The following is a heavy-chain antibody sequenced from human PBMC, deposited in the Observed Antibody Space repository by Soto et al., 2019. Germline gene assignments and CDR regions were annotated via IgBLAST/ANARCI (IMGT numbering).Heavy chain of an antibody. CDR3: VRDYYDTSGYPNTFDM. CDR1: VFTLSRHT. V-gene: IGHV3-21*01. CDR2: IGSRTSDI. D-gene: IGHD3-22*01. J-gene: IGHJ3*02. Sequence: GGSLRLSCAASVFTLSRHTMNWVRQAPGKGLEWVSFIGSRTSDIYYADSVKGRFTISRDNAKNSLYLDLTRLRAEDTAVYFCVRDYYDTSGYPNTFDMWGQGTMVTVSS.